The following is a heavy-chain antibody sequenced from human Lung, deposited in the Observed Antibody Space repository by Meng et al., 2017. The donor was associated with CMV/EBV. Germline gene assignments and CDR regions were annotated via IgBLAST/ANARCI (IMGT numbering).Heavy chain of an antibody. D-gene: IGHD4-23*01. Sequence: GGSLRLSCAASGFTFSNYAMSWVRQAPGKGLEWVSALSGSGSATYYADSVKGRFTISRDNSKSTVYLQMKSLRAEDTAVYYCARNPGGRPNWFDPWGQGTLVTVSS. CDR3: ARNPGGRPNWFDP. J-gene: IGHJ5*02. CDR1: GFTFSNYA. CDR2: LSGSGSAT. V-gene: IGHV3-23*01.